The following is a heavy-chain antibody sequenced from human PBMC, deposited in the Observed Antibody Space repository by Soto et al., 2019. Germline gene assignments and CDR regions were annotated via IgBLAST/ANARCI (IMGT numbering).Heavy chain of an antibody. CDR1: GFTFSSYA. D-gene: IGHD3-3*01. J-gene: IGHJ6*02. CDR3: ARGGLRFLEWVAYGMDV. Sequence: QVQLVESGGGVVQPGRSLRLSCAASGFTFSSYAMHWVRQAPGKGLEWVATISYDGSNKYYADSVKGRFTISRDNSKNTLYLQMNSLRAEDTAVYYCARGGLRFLEWVAYGMDVWGQGTTVTVSS. V-gene: IGHV3-30-3*01. CDR2: ISYDGSNK.